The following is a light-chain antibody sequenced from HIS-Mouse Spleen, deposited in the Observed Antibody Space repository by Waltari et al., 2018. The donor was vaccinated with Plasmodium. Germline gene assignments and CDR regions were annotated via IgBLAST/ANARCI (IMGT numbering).Light chain of an antibody. Sequence: SYELTQPSSVSVSPGQTARITCSGDVLAKKSARWFQLKPGQAPVLVIYKENERPSGFAERLSGSSAGTTVTLTISGAQVEDEADYYCYSAADNNRVFGGGTKLTVL. CDR3: YSAADNNRV. V-gene: IGLV3-27*01. CDR1: VLAKKS. J-gene: IGLJ3*02. CDR2: KEN.